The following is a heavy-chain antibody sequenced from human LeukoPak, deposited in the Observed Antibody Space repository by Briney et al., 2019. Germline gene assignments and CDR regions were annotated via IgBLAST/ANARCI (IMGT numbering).Heavy chain of an antibody. D-gene: IGHD6-19*01. CDR2: IYPGDSDT. CDR1: GYSFTNYW. J-gene: IGHJ1*01. V-gene: IGHV5-51*01. CDR3: GRHIAVAGFTGYSHH. Sequence: PGESLKISCKGSGYSFTNYWIGWVRQMPGKGLEWMGIIYPGDSDTRYSPSFEGQVTISADKSISTAYLQWSSLKASDTAMYYCGRHIAVAGFTGYSHHWGQGTLVTVSS.